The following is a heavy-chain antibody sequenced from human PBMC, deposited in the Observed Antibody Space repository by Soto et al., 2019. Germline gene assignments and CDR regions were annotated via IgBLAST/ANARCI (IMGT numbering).Heavy chain of an antibody. Sequence: GGSLRLSCAASGFTFSSYGMHWVRQAPGKGLEWVAVIWYDGSNKYYADSVKGRFTISRDNSKNTLYLQMNSLRAEDTAVYYCARTDYGDYYRLDYWGQGTLVTVSS. V-gene: IGHV3-33*01. CDR2: IWYDGSNK. D-gene: IGHD4-17*01. CDR3: ARTDYGDYYRLDY. J-gene: IGHJ4*02. CDR1: GFTFSSYG.